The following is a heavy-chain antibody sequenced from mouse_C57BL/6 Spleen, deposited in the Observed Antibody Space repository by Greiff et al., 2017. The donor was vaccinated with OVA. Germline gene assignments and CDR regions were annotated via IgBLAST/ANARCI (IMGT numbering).Heavy chain of an antibody. CDR2: INYDGSST. J-gene: IGHJ2*01. D-gene: IGHD1-1*01. Sequence: EVKLMESEGGLVQPGSSMKLSCTASGFTFSDYYMAWVRQVPEKGLEWVANINYDGSSTYYLDSLKSRFIISRDTAKNILYLQMGCLKSEDTATYYCARYYDDFAYWGQGTTLTVSS. V-gene: IGHV5-16*01. CDR3: ARYYDDFAY. CDR1: GFTFSDYY.